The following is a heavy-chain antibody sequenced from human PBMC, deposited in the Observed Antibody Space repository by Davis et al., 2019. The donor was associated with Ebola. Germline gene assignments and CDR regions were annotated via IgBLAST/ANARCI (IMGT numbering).Heavy chain of an antibody. J-gene: IGHJ4*02. CDR2: IKGDGSEN. D-gene: IGHD4-17*01. CDR3: ASRPADTTYYGVFDY. Sequence: GESLKISCVASGVTFYNHWMTWVRQAPGKGLEWVASIKGDGSENRYVDSVKGRFTISRDNPKNSLYLQMNSLRGEDTGVYYCASRPADTTYYGVFDYWGQGTLVTVSS. CDR1: GVTFYNHW. V-gene: IGHV3-7*03.